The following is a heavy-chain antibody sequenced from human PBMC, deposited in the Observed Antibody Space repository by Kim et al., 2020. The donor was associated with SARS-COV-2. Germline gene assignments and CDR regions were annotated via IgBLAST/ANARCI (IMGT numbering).Heavy chain of an antibody. V-gene: IGHV5-51*01. CDR3: ARRATLWFGEYYFDY. Sequence: GESLKISCKGSGYSFTSYWIGWVRQMPGKGLEWMGIIYPGDSDTRYSPSFQGQVTISADKSISTAYLQWSSLKASDTAMYYCARRATLWFGEYYFDYWGQGTLVTVSS. D-gene: IGHD3-10*01. J-gene: IGHJ4*02. CDR2: IYPGDSDT. CDR1: GYSFTSYW.